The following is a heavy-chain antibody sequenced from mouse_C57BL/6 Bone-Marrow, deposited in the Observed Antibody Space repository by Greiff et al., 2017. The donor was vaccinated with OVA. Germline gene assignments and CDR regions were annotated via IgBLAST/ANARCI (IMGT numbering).Heavy chain of an antibody. CDR3: TRRSFYYDYDRAMDY. CDR1: GFTFSSYA. CDR2: ISSGGDYI. J-gene: IGHJ4*01. Sequence: EVKLVESGEGLVKPGGSLKLSCAASGFTFSSYAMSWVRQTPEKRLEWVAYISSGGDYIYYADTVKGRFTISRDNARNTLYLQMSSLKSEDTAMYYCTRRSFYYDYDRAMDYWGQGTSVTVSS. V-gene: IGHV5S21*01. D-gene: IGHD2-4*01.